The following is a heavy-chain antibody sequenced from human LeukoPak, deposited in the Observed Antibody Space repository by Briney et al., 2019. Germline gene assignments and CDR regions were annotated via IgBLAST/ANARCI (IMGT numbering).Heavy chain of an antibody. V-gene: IGHV3-33*01. CDR2: IWFDESNK. CDR1: GFTFSDYG. D-gene: IGHD5-24*01. J-gene: IGHJ4*02. Sequence: AGGSLRLSCVASGFTFSDYGMHWVRQAPGKGLEWVAVIWFDESNKYYADSVKGRFTISRDNSKSTLYLQMNSLRVEDTAVYYCARDFGGDGYNSWGQGTLVTVSS. CDR3: ARDFGGDGYNS.